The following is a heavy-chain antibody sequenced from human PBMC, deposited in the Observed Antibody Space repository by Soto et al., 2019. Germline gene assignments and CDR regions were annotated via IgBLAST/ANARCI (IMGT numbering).Heavy chain of an antibody. D-gene: IGHD1-26*01. J-gene: IGHJ6*02. Sequence: GSLRLSCAASGXTFKNYAISWVRRAPGKGVEVGSGISSRGGSTYYADSVKGRFTITRDNSKNTLYLQMNILRAEDTAVYYCERGLYTVFGLVGAITYYSYGMDAWGQGPTLTVS. V-gene: IGHV3-23*01. CDR1: GXTFKNYA. CDR3: ERGLYTVFGLVGAITYYSYGMDA. CDR2: ISSRGGST.